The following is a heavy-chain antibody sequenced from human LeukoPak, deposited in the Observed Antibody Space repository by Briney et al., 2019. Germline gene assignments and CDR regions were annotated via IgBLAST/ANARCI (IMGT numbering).Heavy chain of an antibody. D-gene: IGHD3-22*01. CDR3: AREGLYDSSGYHYLKLPFDY. CDR2: ISGSGGST. CDR1: GFTFSSYA. J-gene: IGHJ4*02. V-gene: IGHV3-23*01. Sequence: PGGSLRLSCAASGFTFSSYAMSWVRQAPGKGLEWGSAISGSGGSTYYADSVKGRFTISRDNSKNALYLQMNSLRAEDTAVYYCAREGLYDSSGYHYLKLPFDYWGQGTLVTVSS.